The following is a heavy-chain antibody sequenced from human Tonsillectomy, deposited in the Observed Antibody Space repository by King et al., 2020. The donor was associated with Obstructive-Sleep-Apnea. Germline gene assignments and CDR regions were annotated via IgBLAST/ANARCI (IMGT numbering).Heavy chain of an antibody. J-gene: IGHJ6*02. CDR1: GYTFTGYY. CDR2: INPNSGGT. V-gene: IGHV1-2*04. Sequence: QLVQSGAEVKKPGASVKVSCKASGYTFTGYYMHWVRQAPGQGLEWMGWINPNSGGTNYAQKFQGWGTMTRDTSISTAYMELSRLRSDDTAVYYCAGIVGRYCSRTSCQSDGMAVWGQGTTVTVSS. D-gene: IGHD2-2*01. CDR3: AGIVGRYCSRTSCQSDGMAV.